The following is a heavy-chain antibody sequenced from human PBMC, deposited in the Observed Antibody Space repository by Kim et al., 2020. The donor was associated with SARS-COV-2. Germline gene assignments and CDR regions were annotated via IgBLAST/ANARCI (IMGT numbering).Heavy chain of an antibody. CDR1: GFTFSSYG. V-gene: IGHV3-33*01. D-gene: IGHD1-20*01. J-gene: IGHJ3*02. Sequence: GGSLRLSCAASGFTFSSYGMHWVRQAPGKGLEWVAVIWYDGSNKYYADSVKGRFTISRDNSKNTLYLQMNSLRAEDTAVYYCARDKSPYNWNDHDAFDIWGQGTMVTVSS. CDR2: IWYDGSNK. CDR3: ARDKSPYNWNDHDAFDI.